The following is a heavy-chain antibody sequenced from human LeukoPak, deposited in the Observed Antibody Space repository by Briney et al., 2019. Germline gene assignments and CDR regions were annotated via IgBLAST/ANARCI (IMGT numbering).Heavy chain of an antibody. J-gene: IGHJ4*02. CDR1: GYSFTSYW. D-gene: IGHD3-22*01. V-gene: IGHV5-51*01. CDR2: IYPGDSDT. Sequence: GESLKISCKGSGYSFTSYWIGWVRQMPGKGLEWMGIIYPGDSDTRYSPSFQGQVTISADKSISTAYLQWGSLKASDTAMYYCARPSGSSGFYFDYWGQGTLVTVSS. CDR3: ARPSGSSGFYFDY.